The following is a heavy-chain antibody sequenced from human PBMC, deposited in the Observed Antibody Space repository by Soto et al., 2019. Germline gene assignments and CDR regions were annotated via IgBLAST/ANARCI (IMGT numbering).Heavy chain of an antibody. V-gene: IGHV1-18*01. CDR1: GYSFDTFG. CDR3: ARCYCSVGSCFTCWHFDL. J-gene: IGHJ2*01. Sequence: QVQVVQSGAEVKKPGASVKVACKASGYSFDTFGMSWVRQAPGQGLEWMGWISIEKGDTNSAQKFQARVTMTTDTSTSTAYMELRSLTSDDTAVYYCARCYCSVGSCFTCWHFDLWGRGTLVTVSS. D-gene: IGHD2-15*01. CDR2: ISIEKGDT.